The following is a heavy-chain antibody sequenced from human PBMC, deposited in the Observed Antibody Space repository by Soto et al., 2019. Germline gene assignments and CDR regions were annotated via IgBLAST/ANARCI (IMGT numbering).Heavy chain of an antibody. CDR2: IYSGGST. J-gene: IGHJ6*02. Sequence: VGSLRLSCAASGFTFSSNYMSWVRQAPGKGLEWVSVIYSGGSTYYADSVKGRFTISRDNSKNTLYLQMNSLRAEDTAVYYCARDPDLGYCSSTSCYKGYYGMDVWGQGTRSPSP. V-gene: IGHV3-53*01. CDR1: GFTFSSNY. CDR3: ARDPDLGYCSSTSCYKGYYGMDV. D-gene: IGHD2-2*02.